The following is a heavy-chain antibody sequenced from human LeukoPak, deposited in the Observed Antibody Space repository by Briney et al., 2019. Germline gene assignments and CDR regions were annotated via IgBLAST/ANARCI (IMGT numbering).Heavy chain of an antibody. V-gene: IGHV3-23*01. CDR1: GFTFSSSA. CDR3: AKGGGSGFGY. Sequence: GGSLRLSCAALGFTFSSSAISGVRQAPGKGGEGVSTISGSGGGTQYADSVKGRFTFSRDNSKNTLSLKMNSLRAEDTAVYYCAKGGGSGFGYWGQGTLVTVSS. J-gene: IGHJ4*02. CDR2: ISGSGGGT. D-gene: IGHD2-15*01.